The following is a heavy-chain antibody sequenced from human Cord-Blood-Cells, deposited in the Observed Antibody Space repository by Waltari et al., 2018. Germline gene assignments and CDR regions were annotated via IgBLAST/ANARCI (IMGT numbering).Heavy chain of an antibody. V-gene: IGHV4-39*01. J-gene: IGHJ2*01. CDR3: ATVSGYSYGYWYFDL. D-gene: IGHD5-18*01. Sequence: QLQLQESGPGLVKPSETLSLTCTVSGGSISSSSYYWGWIRQPPGKGLEWIGSIDYSGSTYYNPSLKSRVTISVDPSKNQFSLKLSSVTAADTAVYYCATVSGYSYGYWYFDLWGRGTLVTVSS. CDR1: GGSISSSSYY. CDR2: IDYSGST.